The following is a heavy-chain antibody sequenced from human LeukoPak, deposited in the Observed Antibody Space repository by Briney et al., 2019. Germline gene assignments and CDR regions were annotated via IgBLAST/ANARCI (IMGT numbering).Heavy chain of an antibody. CDR3: ARERGYSGYVVFDY. D-gene: IGHD5-12*01. CDR2: IYSDGRSL. CDR1: GFNFTGYW. Sequence: GGSLRLSCAGSGFNFTGYWMHWVRQPPGKGLVWISRIYSDGRSLTYADSVMGRFTISRDNANNMLYLQMNSLRAEDTAVYYCARERGYSGYVVFDYWGQGTLVTVSS. V-gene: IGHV3-74*03. J-gene: IGHJ4*02.